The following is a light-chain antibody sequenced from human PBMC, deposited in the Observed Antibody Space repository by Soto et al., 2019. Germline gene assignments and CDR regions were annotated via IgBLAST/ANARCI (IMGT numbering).Light chain of an antibody. J-gene: IGKJ1*01. CDR2: LAS. CDR1: QSLQHNNGNTL. CDR3: MQALQTPRT. V-gene: IGKV2-28*01. Sequence: EIVMTQSPLSLTVTPGEPASISCKSSQSLQHNNGNTLLDWHMQKPGQSPQLLIYLASRRAPGAPDRVSGSGSGTDFTLRISTVEADDAAIYYCMQALQTPRTFGQGTKLEI.